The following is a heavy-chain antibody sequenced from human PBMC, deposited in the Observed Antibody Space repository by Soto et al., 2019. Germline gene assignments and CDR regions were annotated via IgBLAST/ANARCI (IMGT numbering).Heavy chain of an antibody. J-gene: IGHJ5*02. CDR2: IYYSGST. CDR3: ARERPDGARLDP. V-gene: IGHV4-30-4*01. Sequence: SETLSLTCTVSGVSISSGAYYWSWIRQPPGKGLEWIGYIYYSGSTFYNPSLKSRLTISVDTSKNQFSLKLSSVTAADTAVYYCARERPDGARLDPWGQGTVVTVSS. D-gene: IGHD6-6*01. CDR1: GVSISSGAYY.